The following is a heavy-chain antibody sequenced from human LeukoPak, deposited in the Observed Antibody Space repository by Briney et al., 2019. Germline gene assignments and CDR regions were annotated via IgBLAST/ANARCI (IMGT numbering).Heavy chain of an antibody. V-gene: IGHV3-21*01. Sequence: GGSLRLSCAASGFTFSSYSMNWVRQAPGKGLEWVSSISSSSSYIYYADSVKGRFTISRDNAKNSLYLQMNSLRAEDTAVYYCARGDNGYSGSPDAFDIWGQGTMVTVSS. D-gene: IGHD1-26*01. J-gene: IGHJ3*02. CDR3: ARGDNGYSGSPDAFDI. CDR2: ISSSSSYI. CDR1: GFTFSSYS.